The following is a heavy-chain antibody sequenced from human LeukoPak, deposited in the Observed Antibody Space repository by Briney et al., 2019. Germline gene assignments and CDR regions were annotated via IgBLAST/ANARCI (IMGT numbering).Heavy chain of an antibody. CDR2: ISYDESNK. CDR1: GFTFSNYA. J-gene: IGHJ3*02. CDR3: AKDPQRYFDWFPNGAFDI. V-gene: IGHV3-30-3*01. D-gene: IGHD3-9*01. Sequence: GGSLRLSCAASGFTFSNYAMHWVRQTPGKGLEWVAFISYDESNKYYADSVKGRFTISRDNSKNTLYLQMNSLRAEDTAVYYCAKDPQRYFDWFPNGAFDIWGQGTMVTVSS.